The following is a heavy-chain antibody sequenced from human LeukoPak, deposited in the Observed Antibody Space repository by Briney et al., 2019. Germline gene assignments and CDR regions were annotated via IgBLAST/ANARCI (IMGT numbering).Heavy chain of an antibody. Sequence: GGSLRLSCAASGFTYSSYGMHWVRQAPGKGLEWVAVIWYDGSNKYYADSVKGRFTISRDNSKNTLYLQMNSLRDEATAVYYCAREVYYYDSSGYYNLDYWGQGTLVTVSS. J-gene: IGHJ4*02. CDR3: AREVYYYDSSGYYNLDY. CDR2: IWYDGSNK. CDR1: GFTYSSYG. D-gene: IGHD3-22*01. V-gene: IGHV3-33*01.